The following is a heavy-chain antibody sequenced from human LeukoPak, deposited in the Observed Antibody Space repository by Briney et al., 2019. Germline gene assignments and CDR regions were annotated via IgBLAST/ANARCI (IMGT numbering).Heavy chain of an antibody. CDR2: IYHSGST. CDR1: GGSISRYY. CDR3: ARGLRY. J-gene: IGHJ4*02. D-gene: IGHD3-10*01. Sequence: SETLSLTCIVSGGSISRYYWSWILQPPGKGLEWIGYIYHSGSTYYNPSLKSRVTISVDRSKNQFSLKLSSVTAADTAVYYCARGLRYWGQGTLVTVSS. V-gene: IGHV4-30-2*01.